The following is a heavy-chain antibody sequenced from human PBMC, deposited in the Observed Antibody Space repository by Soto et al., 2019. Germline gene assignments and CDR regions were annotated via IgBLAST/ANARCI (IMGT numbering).Heavy chain of an antibody. J-gene: IGHJ4*02. CDR3: VRHQRYSSGGYIAY. D-gene: IGHD6-25*01. V-gene: IGHV4-39*01. CDR1: GGSINSANYY. Sequence: PSETLSLTCTVSGGSINSANYYWGWIRQPPGKGLEWIGNVYYRGTTYYNPSLKGRVTISVDTSKNQFSLKLSSVTAADSAVFFCVRHQRYSSGGYIAYWGQGTPVTGSA. CDR2: VYYRGTT.